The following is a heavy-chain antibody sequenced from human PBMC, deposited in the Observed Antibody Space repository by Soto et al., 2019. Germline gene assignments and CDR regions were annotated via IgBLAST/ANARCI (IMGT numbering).Heavy chain of an antibody. CDR2: ISSDSTYT. J-gene: IGHJ3*02. CDR1: GFTYSHYY. D-gene: IGHD3-16*01. CDR3: ARVGVQAIRFGFDM. V-gene: IGHV3-11*05. Sequence: QVQLAESGGGLVKPGGSLRLSCSVSGFTYSHYYMSWIRQAPGKGLEWISSISSDSTYTNYADSVKGRFTISRDNAKNSLFLQMTGLRADDTAVYFCARVGVQAIRFGFDMWGQGTMVTVSS.